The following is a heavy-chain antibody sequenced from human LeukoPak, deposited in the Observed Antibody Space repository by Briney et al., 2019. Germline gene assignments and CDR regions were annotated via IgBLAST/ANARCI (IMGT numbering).Heavy chain of an antibody. CDR3: ARVAYCSSTSCSYYMDV. J-gene: IGHJ6*03. V-gene: IGHV3-21*01. D-gene: IGHD2-2*01. Sequence: GGSLRLSCAASGFIFSSYSMNWVRQAPGKGLEWVSSISSSSSYIYYADSVKGRFTISRDNAKNSLYLQMNSLRAEDTAVYYCARVAYCSSTSCSYYMDVWGKGTTVTVSS. CDR1: GFIFSSYS. CDR2: ISSSSSYI.